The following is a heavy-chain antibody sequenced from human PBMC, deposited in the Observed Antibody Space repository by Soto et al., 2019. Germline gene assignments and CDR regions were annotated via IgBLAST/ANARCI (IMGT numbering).Heavy chain of an antibody. CDR1: GGSISSSSYF. CDR2: IYYSGST. V-gene: IGHV4-39*01. CDR3: ANRSPAFDI. J-gene: IGHJ3*02. Sequence: PSETLSLTCTVSGGSISSSSYFWGWIRQPPGKGLEWIGSIYYSGSTYYNPSLKSRVTISVDTSKNQFSLKLSSVTAADTAVYYCANRSPAFDIWGQGTMVTVSS.